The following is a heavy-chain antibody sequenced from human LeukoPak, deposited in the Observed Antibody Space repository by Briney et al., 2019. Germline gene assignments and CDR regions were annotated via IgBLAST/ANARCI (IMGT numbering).Heavy chain of an antibody. CDR2: ISSSSSYI. CDR1: GFTFSSYS. Sequence: PGGSLRLSCAASGFTFSSYSMNWVRQAPGKGLEWVSSISSSSSYIYYADSVKGRFTISRDNAKNSLYLQMNSLRAEDTAVYYCARDGHPSGYPDYWGQGTLVTVSS. J-gene: IGHJ4*02. D-gene: IGHD3-3*01. V-gene: IGHV3-21*01. CDR3: ARDGHPSGYPDY.